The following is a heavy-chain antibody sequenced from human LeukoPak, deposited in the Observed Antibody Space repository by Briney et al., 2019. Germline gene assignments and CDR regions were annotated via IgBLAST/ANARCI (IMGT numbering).Heavy chain of an antibody. CDR1: GGSISSYY. J-gene: IGHJ5*02. Sequence: SETLSLTCTVSGGSISSYYWSWIRQPPGKGLEWIGYIYYSGSTNYNPSLKSRVTISVDTPKNQFSLKLSSVTAADTAVYYCARGASSRDWFDPWGQGTLVTVSS. CDR3: ARGASSRDWFDP. CDR2: IYYSGST. V-gene: IGHV4-59*01.